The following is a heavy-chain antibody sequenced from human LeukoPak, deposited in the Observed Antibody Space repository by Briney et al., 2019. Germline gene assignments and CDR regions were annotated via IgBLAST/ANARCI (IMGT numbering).Heavy chain of an antibody. CDR3: ARDQRRFGELLRFDY. CDR2: IYSGGST. V-gene: IGHV3-53*01. CDR1: GFTVSSNY. D-gene: IGHD3-10*01. Sequence: HSGGSLRLSCAASGFTVSSNYMSWVRQAPGEGLEWVSVIYSGGSTYYADSVKGRFTISRDNSKNTLYLQMNSLRAEDTAVYYCARDQRRFGELLRFDYWGQGTLVTVSS. J-gene: IGHJ4*02.